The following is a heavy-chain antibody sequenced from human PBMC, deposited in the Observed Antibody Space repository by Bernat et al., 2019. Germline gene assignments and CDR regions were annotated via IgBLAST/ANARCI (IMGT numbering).Heavy chain of an antibody. Sequence: QVQLQESGPGLVKPSETLSLTCTVSGGSISGYFWSWLRQPPGKGLEWIGHIYYSGNTNYNPSLKSRVTISVDTSRNQFSLKLSSVTAADTAVYYCARRGRTDYCSPTACPGAFDIWDQGTMVTVSS. CDR1: GGSISGYF. V-gene: IGHV4-59*01. CDR2: IYYSGNT. D-gene: IGHD3/OR15-3a*01. J-gene: IGHJ3*02. CDR3: ARRGRTDYCSPTACPGAFDI.